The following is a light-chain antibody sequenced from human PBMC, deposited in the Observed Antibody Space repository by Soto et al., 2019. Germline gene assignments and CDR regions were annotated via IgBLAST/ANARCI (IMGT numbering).Light chain of an antibody. Sequence: EIVLTQSPGTLSLSPGERATLSCRARQSVHSNSLAWYPHTPGQGLRLRIYAASSRATGIPDRFSGSGSGTDFTLTISRLEPEDSALYYCQKYVSAFPFGPGTKVDI. V-gene: IGKV3-20*01. CDR3: QKYVSAFP. CDR1: QSVHSNS. CDR2: AAS. J-gene: IGKJ3*01.